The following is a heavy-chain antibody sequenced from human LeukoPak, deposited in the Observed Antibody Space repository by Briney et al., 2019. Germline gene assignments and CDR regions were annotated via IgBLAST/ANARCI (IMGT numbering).Heavy chain of an antibody. J-gene: IGHJ4*02. Sequence: GGSLRLSCSASGFTFSSYAMHWVRQAPGKGLECVSAISSNGGSTYYADSVKGRFTISRDNSKNTLYLQMSSLRAEDTAVYYCARGIAVAGTSSYWGQGTLVTVSS. V-gene: IGHV3-64D*06. D-gene: IGHD6-19*01. CDR1: GFTFSSYA. CDR3: ARGIAVAGTSSY. CDR2: ISSNGGST.